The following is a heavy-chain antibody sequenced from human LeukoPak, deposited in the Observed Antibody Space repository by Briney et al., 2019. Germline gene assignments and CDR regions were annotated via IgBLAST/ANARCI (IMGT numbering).Heavy chain of an antibody. J-gene: IGHJ5*02. CDR1: GFTFSSYS. D-gene: IGHD6-19*01. V-gene: IGHV3-7*01. CDR2: IKQDGSEK. CDR3: ARDPYSSGWYGNENYYWFDP. Sequence: GGSLRLSCAASGFTFSSYSMNWVRQAPGKGLEWGANIKQDGSEKYYVDSVKGRFTISRDNAKNSLYLQMNSLRAEDTAVYYCARDPYSSGWYGNENYYWFDPWGQGTLVTVSS.